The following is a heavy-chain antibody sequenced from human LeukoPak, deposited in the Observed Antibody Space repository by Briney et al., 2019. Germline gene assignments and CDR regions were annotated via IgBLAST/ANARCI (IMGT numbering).Heavy chain of an antibody. CDR1: GFPFSSYG. CDR3: ARGGLQYMYYFDY. CDR2: IRDDGTNR. V-gene: IGHV3-30*02. J-gene: IGHJ4*02. Sequence: GGSLRLSCAASGFPFSSYGMHWVRQAPGRGLEWVAFIRDDGTNRYHADSVKGRFTISRDNAKNSLYLQMNSLRAEDTAVYYCARGGLQYMYYFDYWGQGTLVTVSS. D-gene: IGHD5-24*01.